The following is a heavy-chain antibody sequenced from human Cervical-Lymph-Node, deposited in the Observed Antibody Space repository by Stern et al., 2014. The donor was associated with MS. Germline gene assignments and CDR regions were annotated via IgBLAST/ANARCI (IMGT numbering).Heavy chain of an antibody. Sequence: EVQLVASWGGLVQPGGSLRLSCAASGFTFSRYDMHWVRQPTGKGLEWVSAVGTAGDTYYADSVKGRFTISRENAKNSFFLQMNSLRAGDTAVYYCASWTVTTGFDYWGHGTLVTVSS. CDR2: VGTAGDT. J-gene: IGHJ4*01. CDR3: ASWTVTTGFDY. V-gene: IGHV3-13*01. D-gene: IGHD4-17*01. CDR1: GFTFSRYD.